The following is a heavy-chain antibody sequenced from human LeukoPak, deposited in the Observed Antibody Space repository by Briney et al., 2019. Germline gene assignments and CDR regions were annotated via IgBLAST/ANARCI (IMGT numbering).Heavy chain of an antibody. CDR3: AREGKNQDLDY. Sequence: GGSLRLSCAASGLSFSSYSMNWVRQAPGKGLEWVSSIGPTSRSIYYTDSVKGRFTISRDNAKNSLYLQMNSLRAEDTAVYYCAREGKNQDLDYWGQGTLVTVSS. CDR2: IGPTSRSI. V-gene: IGHV3-21*06. CDR1: GLSFSSYS. J-gene: IGHJ4*02.